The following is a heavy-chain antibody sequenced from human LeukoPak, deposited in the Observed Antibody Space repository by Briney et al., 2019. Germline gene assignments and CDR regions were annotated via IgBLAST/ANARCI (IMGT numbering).Heavy chain of an antibody. D-gene: IGHD3-16*01. V-gene: IGHV4-30-4*08. CDR2: IYYSGST. Sequence: SETLSLTCTVSGYFISTSYYWHWIRQPPGKGLGWIGYIYYSGSTYYNPSLKSRVTISVDTSKSQFSLKLSSVTAADTAVYYCARLRGYYFDYWGQGTLVTVSS. CDR3: ARLRGYYFDY. J-gene: IGHJ4*02. CDR1: GYFISTSYY.